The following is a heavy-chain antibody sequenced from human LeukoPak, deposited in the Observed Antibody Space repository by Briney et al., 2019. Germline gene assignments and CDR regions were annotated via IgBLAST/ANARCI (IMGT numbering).Heavy chain of an antibody. CDR1: GGSISSYY. D-gene: IGHD3-16*01. J-gene: IGHJ4*02. CDR3: ARGHGGYAYYFDY. Sequence: PSETLSLTCTVSGGSISSYYWSWIRQPPGKGLEGIGYIYYSGSTNYNTSLKSRVTISVDTSKNQFSLMLSSVTAADTAVYCCARGHGGYAYYFDYWGQGTLVTVSS. CDR2: IYYSGST. V-gene: IGHV4-59*01.